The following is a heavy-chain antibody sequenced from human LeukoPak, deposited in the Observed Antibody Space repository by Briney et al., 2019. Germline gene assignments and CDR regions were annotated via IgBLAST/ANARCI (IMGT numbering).Heavy chain of an antibody. Sequence: SVKVSCKASGGTFSSYAISWVRQAPGQGLEWMGGITPIFGTANYAQKFQGRVTITADESTSTAYMELSSLRSEDTAVYYCASRARGFVSRRFGELSYWGQGTLVTVSS. J-gene: IGHJ4*02. CDR3: ASRARGFVSRRFGELSY. CDR2: ITPIFGTA. CDR1: GGTFSSYA. D-gene: IGHD3-10*01. V-gene: IGHV1-69*01.